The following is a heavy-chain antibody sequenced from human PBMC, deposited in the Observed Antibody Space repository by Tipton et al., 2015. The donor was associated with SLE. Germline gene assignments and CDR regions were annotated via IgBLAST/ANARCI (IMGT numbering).Heavy chain of an antibody. J-gene: IGHJ4*02. V-gene: IGHV4-39*07. CDR1: GGSISRSNYY. D-gene: IGHD6-13*01. CDR2: IYYSGST. Sequence: TLSLTCTVSGGSISRSNYYWDWIRQPPGKGLEWIGSIYYSGSTYYNPSLKSRVTMSVDTSKSQFSLKLSSVTAADTAVYYCARRRGSSWYEDYFDYWGQGTLVTVSS. CDR3: ARRRGSSWYEDYFDY.